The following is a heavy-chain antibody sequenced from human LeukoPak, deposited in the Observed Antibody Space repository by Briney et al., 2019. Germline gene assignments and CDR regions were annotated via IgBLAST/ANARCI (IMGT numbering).Heavy chain of an antibody. Sequence: PGGSLRLSCAASGFTFGSYNMNWVRQAPGKGLEWVASISTSSSYIYYADSVKGRFTISRDNAKKSLDLQMNSLRAGETAVYYCARDGGDYYDSSGYPSHHWGQGTLVTAYS. CDR2: ISTSSSYI. D-gene: IGHD3-22*01. CDR1: GFTFGSYN. V-gene: IGHV3-21*01. J-gene: IGHJ1*01. CDR3: ARDGGDYYDSSGYPSHH.